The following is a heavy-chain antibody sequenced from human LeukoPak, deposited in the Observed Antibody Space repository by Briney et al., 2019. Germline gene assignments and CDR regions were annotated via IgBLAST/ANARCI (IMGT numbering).Heavy chain of an antibody. CDR3: ARRYSNHPYFLDY. Sequence: GGSLRLSCAASGFTFSSYEMNWVRQAPGKGLEWISYISSSGSTIYYADADSVKGRFTISRDNAKNSLYLQMNSLRAEDTAVYYCARRYSNHPYFLDYWGRGTLVTVSS. J-gene: IGHJ4*02. V-gene: IGHV3-48*03. D-gene: IGHD4-11*01. CDR1: GFTFSSYE. CDR2: ISSSGSTI.